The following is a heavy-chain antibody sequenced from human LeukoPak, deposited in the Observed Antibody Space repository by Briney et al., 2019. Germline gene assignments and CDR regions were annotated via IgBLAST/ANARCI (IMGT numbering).Heavy chain of an antibody. D-gene: IGHD4-23*01. CDR1: GYSFTSYW. Sequence: GESLKISCKGSGYSFTSYWIGWVRQMPGKGVEWMGIIYPGDSDTRYSPSFQGQVTISADKSISTAYLQWSSLKASDTAMYYCARTRGYGGNRGYWYFDLWGRGTLVTLSS. V-gene: IGHV5-51*01. CDR2: IYPGDSDT. J-gene: IGHJ2*01. CDR3: ARTRGYGGNRGYWYFDL.